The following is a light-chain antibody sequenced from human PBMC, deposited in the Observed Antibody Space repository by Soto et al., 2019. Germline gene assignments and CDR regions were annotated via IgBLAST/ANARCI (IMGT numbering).Light chain of an antibody. V-gene: IGKV3-15*01. Sequence: EIVMTQSPGTLSVFPGESVTLSCRASQSVNGYLDWFQHKPGQAPRLVLKRIFIRSIGVPARFSGSGSETEFTLTINGLQSEDSGVYYCLQYHAWPWTFGQGTKVEIK. CDR1: QSVNGY. CDR2: RIF. J-gene: IGKJ1*01. CDR3: LQYHAWPWT.